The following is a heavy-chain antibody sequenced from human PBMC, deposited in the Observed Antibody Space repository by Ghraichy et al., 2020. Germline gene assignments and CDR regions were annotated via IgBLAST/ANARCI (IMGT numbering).Heavy chain of an antibody. CDR2: INHSGST. J-gene: IGHJ5*02. CDR3: ARHNALYYYDSSGYSNWFDP. D-gene: IGHD3-22*01. V-gene: IGHV4-34*01. CDR1: GGSFSGYY. Sequence: SETLSLTCAVYGGSFSGYYWSWIRQPPGKGLEWIGEINHSGSTNYNPSLKSRVTISVDTSKNQFSLKLSSVTAADTAVYYCARHNALYYYDSSGYSNWFDPWGQGTLVTVSS.